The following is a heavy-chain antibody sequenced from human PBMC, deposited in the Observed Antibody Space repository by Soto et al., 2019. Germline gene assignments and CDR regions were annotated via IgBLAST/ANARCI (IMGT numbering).Heavy chain of an antibody. CDR3: ARRYRSCFAY. CDR2: MYNTGST. CDR1: GGSISGYY. D-gene: IGHD2-2*01. Sequence: SETLSLTCTVSGGSISGYYWSWIRQPPGKGLEWIGYMYNTGSTVYNPSFKSRVTISVDTSKNQFSLKLSSVTAADTAVYYCARRYRSCFAYWGQGTLVTVSS. J-gene: IGHJ4*02. V-gene: IGHV4-59*08.